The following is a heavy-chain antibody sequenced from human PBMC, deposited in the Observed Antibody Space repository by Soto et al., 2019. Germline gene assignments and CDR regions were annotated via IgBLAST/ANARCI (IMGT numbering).Heavy chain of an antibody. D-gene: IGHD3-3*01. CDR3: ARDAKTYDFWSGSPGYYYYGMDV. J-gene: IGHJ6*02. CDR2: ISAYNGNT. Sequence: ASVKVSCKASGYTFTSYGISWVRQAPGQGLEWMGWISAYNGNTNYAQKLQGRVTMTTDTSTSTAYMELRSLRSDDTAVYYCARDAKTYDFWSGSPGYYYYGMDVWGQGTTVTVSS. CDR1: GYTFTSYG. V-gene: IGHV1-18*01.